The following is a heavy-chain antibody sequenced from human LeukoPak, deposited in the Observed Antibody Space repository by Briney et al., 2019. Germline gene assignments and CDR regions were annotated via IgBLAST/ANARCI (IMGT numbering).Heavy chain of an antibody. Sequence: ASVKVSCKASGYTFTGYYMHWVRQAPGQGLEWMGIINPSGGSTSYAQKFQGRVTMTRDTSTSTVYMELSSLRSEDTAVYYCARGRTSVVVVAATDRDFDLWGRGTPVTVSS. J-gene: IGHJ2*01. CDR3: ARGRTSVVVVAATDRDFDL. CDR2: INPSGGST. V-gene: IGHV1-46*01. CDR1: GYTFTGYY. D-gene: IGHD2-15*01.